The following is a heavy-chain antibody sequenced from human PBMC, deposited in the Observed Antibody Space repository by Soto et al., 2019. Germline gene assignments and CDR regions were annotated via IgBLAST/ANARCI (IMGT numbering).Heavy chain of an antibody. V-gene: IGHV4-34*01. Sequence: SETLSLTCAVYGGSFSGYYWTRIRQPPGTGLKWIGEINHSGSTNYNPSLKSRVTISVDTSKNQFSLKLTSVTAADTAVYYCARDKITGLFDYWGQGTLVTVSS. J-gene: IGHJ4*02. CDR3: ARDKITGLFDY. CDR2: INHSGST. CDR1: GGSFSGYY. D-gene: IGHD2-8*02.